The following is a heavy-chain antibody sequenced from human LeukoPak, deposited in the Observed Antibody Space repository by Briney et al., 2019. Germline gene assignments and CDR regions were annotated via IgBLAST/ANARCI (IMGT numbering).Heavy chain of an antibody. Sequence: PSETLSLTCAVYGGSFSGYYWSWIRQPPGQGLELIGEINHSGSTNYNPSLKSRVTISVDTSKNQFSLKLSSVTAADTAVYYCARYSAAAASYFDYWGQGTLVTVSS. D-gene: IGHD6-13*01. CDR1: GGSFSGYY. J-gene: IGHJ4*02. V-gene: IGHV4-34*01. CDR3: ARYSAAAASYFDY. CDR2: INHSGST.